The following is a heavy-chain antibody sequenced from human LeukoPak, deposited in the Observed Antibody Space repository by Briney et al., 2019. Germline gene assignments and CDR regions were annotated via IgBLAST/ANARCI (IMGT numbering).Heavy chain of an antibody. V-gene: IGHV3-21*01. Sequence: PGGSLRLSCAASGFTFRSYTIHWVRQAPGKGLEWVSSISAVGTYIYYADSVKGRFTISRDNVEKSAYMELSGLTGQDTAIYYCARGGITGRAVYYYYMDVWGKGTTVTVSS. CDR2: ISAVGTYI. D-gene: IGHD6-6*01. CDR3: ARGGITGRAVYYYYMDV. J-gene: IGHJ6*03. CDR1: GFTFRSYT.